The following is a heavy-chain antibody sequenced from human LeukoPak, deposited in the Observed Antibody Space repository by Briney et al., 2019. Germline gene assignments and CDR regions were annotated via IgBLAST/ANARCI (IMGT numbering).Heavy chain of an antibody. CDR3: ARAVIRFSPGDAFDI. CDR2: ISYDGSNK. V-gene: IGHV3-30-3*01. Sequence: GGSLRLSCAASGFTFSSYAMHWVRQAPGKGLEWVAVISYDGSNKYYADSVKGRFTISRDNSKNTLYLQMNGLRAEDTAVYYCARAVIRFSPGDAFDIWGQGTMVTVSS. CDR1: GFTFSSYA. J-gene: IGHJ3*02. D-gene: IGHD3-3*01.